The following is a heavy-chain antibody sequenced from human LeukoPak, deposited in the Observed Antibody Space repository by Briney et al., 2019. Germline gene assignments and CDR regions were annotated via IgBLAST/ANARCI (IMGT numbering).Heavy chain of an antibody. J-gene: IGHJ3*02. V-gene: IGHV3-74*01. CDR2: IDGYGSTI. CDR1: GYTFSGYW. Sequence: GGSLRLSCAASGYTFSGYWMHWVRQAPGKGLVWVSRIDGYGSTINYAASVKGRFTISRDNAKNMLYLQMNSLRAEDTAVYYCAEHPGNYESASIWGQGTMVTVSS. CDR3: AEHPGNYESASI. D-gene: IGHD3-22*01.